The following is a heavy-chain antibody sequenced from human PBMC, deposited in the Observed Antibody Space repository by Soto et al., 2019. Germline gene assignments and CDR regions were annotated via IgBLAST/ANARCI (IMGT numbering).Heavy chain of an antibody. V-gene: IGHV4-61*01. CDR3: ARVPLDYSNSHYFDF. Sequence: ETLSLTCTVSGGSVSSGSFYWSRIRQPPGKALEWIGFIYNNRSFNYNPSLKSRVTMSVDTSKHQFSLKLSSVTAADTAVYYCARVPLDYSNSHYFDFWGQGALVTVSS. CDR2: IYNNRSF. CDR1: GGSVSSGSFY. D-gene: IGHD6-6*01. J-gene: IGHJ4*02.